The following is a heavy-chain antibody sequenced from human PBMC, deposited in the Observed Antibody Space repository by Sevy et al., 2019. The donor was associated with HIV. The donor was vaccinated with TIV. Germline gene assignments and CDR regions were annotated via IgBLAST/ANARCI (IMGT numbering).Heavy chain of an antibody. Sequence: GGSLRLSCAASGFTFSSYWMHLVRQAPGKGLVWVSRINSDGSSTSYADSVKGRFTISRDNAKNTLYLQMNSLRAEDTAVYYCARVGSSSNYYYGMDVWGQGTTVTVSS. V-gene: IGHV3-74*01. CDR3: ARVGSSSNYYYGMDV. CDR1: GFTFSSYW. CDR2: INSDGSST. D-gene: IGHD6-13*01. J-gene: IGHJ6*02.